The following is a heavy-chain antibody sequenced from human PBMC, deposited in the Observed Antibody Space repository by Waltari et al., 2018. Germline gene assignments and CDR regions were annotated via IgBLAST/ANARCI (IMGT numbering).Heavy chain of an antibody. Sequence: QVQLGQSGAEVQKHGASVKVPCTASGYTSTATFLHWGRQAPGQGLEWMGRINPKSGGTKYAQIFQGRGTMTRDTSISTAYMELSSLRSDDTAVYYCTRFGTTTVTSGDSWGQGTLVSVSS. CDR3: TRFGTTTVTSGDS. CDR2: INPKSGGT. V-gene: IGHV1-2*06. CDR1: GYTSTATF. J-gene: IGHJ5*02. D-gene: IGHD4-17*01.